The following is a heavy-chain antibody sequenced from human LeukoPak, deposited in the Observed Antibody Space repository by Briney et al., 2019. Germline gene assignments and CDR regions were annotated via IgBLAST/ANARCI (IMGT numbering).Heavy chain of an antibody. D-gene: IGHD3-10*01. J-gene: IGHJ4*02. CDR1: GFTFSDYY. CDR2: ISTSGSNI. Sequence: GGSVRLSCTASGFTFSDYYMSWVRQAPGQGLEWISYISTSGSNIHYADSVKGRFTISRDNAENSLYLQMNRLRDEDTAIYYCARAYGSGSYWFDYWGQGTLVTVSS. CDR3: ARAYGSGSYWFDY. V-gene: IGHV3-11*04.